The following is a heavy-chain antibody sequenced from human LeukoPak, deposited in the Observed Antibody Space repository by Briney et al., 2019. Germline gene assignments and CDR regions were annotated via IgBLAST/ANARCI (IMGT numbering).Heavy chain of an antibody. CDR3: ARTYSSGAFDI. CDR2: FHYSGTT. Sequence: SETLSLTCTVSGGSISSYYWSWIRQPPGKELEWIGYFHYSGTTNYNPSLKSRATISVDTSKNQFSLKLRFVTAADTAVYYCARTYSSGAFDIWGQGTMVTVSS. V-gene: IGHV4-59*08. D-gene: IGHD6-25*01. CDR1: GGSISSYY. J-gene: IGHJ3*02.